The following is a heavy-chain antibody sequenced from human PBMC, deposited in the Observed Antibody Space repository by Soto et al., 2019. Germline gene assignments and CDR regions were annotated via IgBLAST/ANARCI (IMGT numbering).Heavy chain of an antibody. V-gene: IGHV4-30-2*01. CDR3: AKVSGSYYYGMDV. Sequence: GCISSCGSYRSRKRQPPGKGPEWIGYIYHSGSTYYNPSLKSRVTISVDRSKNQFSLKLSSVTAADTAVYYCAKVSGSYYYGMDVWGHGTTVTVSS. CDR2: IYHSGST. J-gene: IGHJ6*02. D-gene: IGHD1-26*01. CDR1: GCISSCGSY.